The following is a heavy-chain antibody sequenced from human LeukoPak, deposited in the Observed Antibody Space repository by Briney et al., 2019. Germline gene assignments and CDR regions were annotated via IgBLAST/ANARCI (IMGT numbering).Heavy chain of an antibody. CDR3: ALSTVTSAEYFQH. V-gene: IGHV1-8*01. CDR2: MNPNSGNT. J-gene: IGHJ1*01. Sequence: ASVKVSCKASGYTFTSYDINWVRQATGQGLEWMGWMNPNSGNTGYAQKFQGRVTMTRNTSISTAYMELSSLRSDDTAVYYCALSTVTSAEYFQHWGQGTLVTVSS. D-gene: IGHD4-17*01. CDR1: GYTFTSYD.